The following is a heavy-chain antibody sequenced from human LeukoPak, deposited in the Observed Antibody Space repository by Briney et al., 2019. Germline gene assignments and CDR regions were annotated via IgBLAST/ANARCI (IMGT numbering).Heavy chain of an antibody. CDR1: RTSITRYY. CDR2: IHSSGNT. D-gene: IGHD5-24*01. Sequence: SETLSLTCTVSRTSITRYYWSWVRQPPGKALEWIGCIHSSGNTNYNPSLKSRVTMSVDTSKNQFSPKMSAVTAADTAVYFCARDITWGMATNPPYHHYMDVWGKGTTVTVSS. V-gene: IGHV4-59*01. J-gene: IGHJ6*03. CDR3: ARDITWGMATNPPYHHYMDV.